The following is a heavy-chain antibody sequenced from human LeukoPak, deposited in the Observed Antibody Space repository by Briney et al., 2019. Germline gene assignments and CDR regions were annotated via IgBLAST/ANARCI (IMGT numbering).Heavy chain of an antibody. V-gene: IGHV4-59*01. CDR3: ARDAGEYSSGWPDAFDI. J-gene: IGHJ3*02. Sequence: PSETLSLTCAVYGGSFSGYYWSWIRQPPGKGLEWIGYIYYSGSTNYNPSLKSRVTISVDTSKNQFSLKLSSVTAADTAVYYCARDAGEYSSGWPDAFDIWGQGTMVTVSS. CDR1: GGSFSGYY. D-gene: IGHD6-19*01. CDR2: IYYSGST.